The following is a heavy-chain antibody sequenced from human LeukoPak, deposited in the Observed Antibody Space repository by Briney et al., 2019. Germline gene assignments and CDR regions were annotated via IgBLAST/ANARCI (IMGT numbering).Heavy chain of an antibody. CDR3: ARRRKPGMRNPFDY. D-gene: IGHD1-14*01. Sequence: SETPSLTCAVYGGSFSGYYWSWIRQPPGKGLEWIGEINHSGSTNYNPSLKSRVTISVDTSKNQFSLKLSSVTAADTAVYYCARRRKPGMRNPFDYWGQGTLVTVSS. CDR1: GGSFSGYY. CDR2: INHSGST. V-gene: IGHV4-34*01. J-gene: IGHJ4*02.